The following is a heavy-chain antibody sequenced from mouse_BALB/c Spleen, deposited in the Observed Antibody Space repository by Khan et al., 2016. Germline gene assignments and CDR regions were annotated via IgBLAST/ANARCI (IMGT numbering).Heavy chain of an antibody. J-gene: IGHJ4*01. V-gene: IGHV5-17*02. CDR2: ISSGSNTI. CDR1: GFTFSSFG. CDR3: TRGRQEMDY. Sequence: EVELVESGGGLVQPGGSRKLSCAASGFTFSSFGMHWVRQAPEKGLEWVAYISSGSNTIYYADTVKGRFTISRDNPKNTLFLQMTSLMSEDTAMYYCTRGRQEMDYWGQGTSVTVSS. D-gene: IGHD3-2*01.